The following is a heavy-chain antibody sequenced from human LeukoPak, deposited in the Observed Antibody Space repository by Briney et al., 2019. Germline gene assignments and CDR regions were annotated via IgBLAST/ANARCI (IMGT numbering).Heavy chain of an antibody. Sequence: GGSLRLSCAASGFTFSTYWMSWVRQAPGKGLEWVANINQDGSEKYYVDSVRDRFTISRDNAKNSLYLQMNSLRAEDTAVYYCARGSDTLIVVVPPGYWGQGTLVTVSS. D-gene: IGHD3-22*01. CDR2: INQDGSEK. J-gene: IGHJ4*02. CDR3: ARGSDTLIVVVPPGY. V-gene: IGHV3-7*01. CDR1: GFTFSTYW.